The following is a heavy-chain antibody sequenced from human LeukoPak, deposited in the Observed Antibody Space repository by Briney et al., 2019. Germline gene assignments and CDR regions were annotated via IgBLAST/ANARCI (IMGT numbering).Heavy chain of an antibody. D-gene: IGHD3-16*01. J-gene: IGHJ6*02. Sequence: GGSLRLSCAASGFSFSGYWMNWARQAPGKGLEWVASINHNGNVNYYVDSVKGRFTISRDNAKNSLYLQMSNLRAEDTAVYFCARGGGLDVWGQGATVTVSS. CDR1: GFSFSGYW. V-gene: IGHV3-7*03. CDR3: ARGGGLDV. CDR2: INHNGNVN.